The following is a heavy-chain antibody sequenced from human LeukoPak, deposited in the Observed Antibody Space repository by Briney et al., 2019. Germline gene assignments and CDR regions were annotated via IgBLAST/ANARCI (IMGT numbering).Heavy chain of an antibody. V-gene: IGHV4-59*01. Sequence: SETLSLTCTVSGGSISNYYWSWIRQPPGKGLEWIGYIHSSGSTNYNPSLKNRVTISVDTPKTQFSLKLNSVTAADTAMYYCARLVAVTGTVRLDPWGQGTLVTVSS. CDR3: ARLVAVTGTVRLDP. J-gene: IGHJ5*02. CDR2: IHSSGST. CDR1: GGSISNYY. D-gene: IGHD6-19*01.